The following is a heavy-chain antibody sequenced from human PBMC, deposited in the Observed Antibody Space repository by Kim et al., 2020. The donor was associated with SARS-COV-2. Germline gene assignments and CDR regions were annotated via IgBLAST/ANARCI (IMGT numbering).Heavy chain of an antibody. V-gene: IGHV3-7*01. J-gene: IGHJ3*02. Sequence: GGSLRLSCAASGFTFSSYWMSWVRQAPGKGLEWVANIKQDGSEKYYVDSVKGRFTISRDNAKNSLYLQMNSLRAEDTAVYYCAGPKRGHAFDIWGQGTMVTVSS. CDR2: IKQDGSEK. CDR1: GFTFSSYW. D-gene: IGHD3-10*01. CDR3: AGPKRGHAFDI.